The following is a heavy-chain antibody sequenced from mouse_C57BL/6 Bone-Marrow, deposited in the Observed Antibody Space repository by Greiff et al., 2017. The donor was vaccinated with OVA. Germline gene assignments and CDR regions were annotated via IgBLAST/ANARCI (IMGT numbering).Heavy chain of an antibody. CDR3: TIYYGSSYETWFAY. V-gene: IGHV1-5*01. D-gene: IGHD1-1*01. Sequence: VQLQQSGTVLARPGASVKMSCKTSGYTFTSYWMHWVKQRPGQGLEWIGAIYPGNSDTSYNQKFKGKAKLTAVTSASTSYMELSSLTNDDSAVYYCTIYYGSSYETWFAYWCQGTLVTVSA. J-gene: IGHJ3*01. CDR2: IYPGNSDT. CDR1: GYTFTSYW.